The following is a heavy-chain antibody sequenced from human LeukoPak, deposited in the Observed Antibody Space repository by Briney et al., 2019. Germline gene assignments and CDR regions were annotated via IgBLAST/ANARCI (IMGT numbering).Heavy chain of an antibody. Sequence: PSETLSLTCTVSGGSISSYYWSWLRQPPGKGLEWIGYIYYSGSTNYNPSLKSRVTISVDTSKNQFSLKLSSVTAADTAVYYCTRSYSSGWSDYWGQGTLVTVSS. CDR2: IYYSGST. CDR1: GGSISSYY. V-gene: IGHV4-59*01. J-gene: IGHJ4*02. D-gene: IGHD6-19*01. CDR3: TRSYSSGWSDY.